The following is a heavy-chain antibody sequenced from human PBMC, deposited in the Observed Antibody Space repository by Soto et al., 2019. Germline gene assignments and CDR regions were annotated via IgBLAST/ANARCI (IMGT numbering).Heavy chain of an antibody. D-gene: IGHD2-15*01. CDR2: ISGSGGST. CDR1: GFTFSSYA. CDR3: AKEYCSGGSCFYYDYYGMDV. J-gene: IGHJ6*02. Sequence: GGSLRLSCAASGFTFSSYAMSWVRQAPGKGLEWVSAISGSGGSTYYADSVKGRFTISRDNSKNTLYLQMNSLRAEDTAVYYCAKEYCSGGSCFYYDYYGMDVWGQGTTVTVSS. V-gene: IGHV3-23*01.